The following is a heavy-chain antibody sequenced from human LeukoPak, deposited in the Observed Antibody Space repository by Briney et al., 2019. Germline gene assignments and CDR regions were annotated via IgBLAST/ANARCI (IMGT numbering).Heavy chain of an antibody. Sequence: GGSLRLSCAASGFTFSNYGLNWVRQAPGKGLEWVSSISSGSRYIYYADSVKGRFTISRDNTRNSLYLQMNSPRGEDTAVYYCARDYGSGWHDFDYWGQGTLVTVSS. J-gene: IGHJ4*02. CDR2: ISSGSRYI. D-gene: IGHD6-19*01. CDR3: ARDYGSGWHDFDY. V-gene: IGHV3-21*01. CDR1: GFTFSNYG.